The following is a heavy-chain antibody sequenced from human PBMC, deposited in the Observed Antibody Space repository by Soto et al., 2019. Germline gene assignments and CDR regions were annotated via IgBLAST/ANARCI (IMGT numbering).Heavy chain of an antibody. Sequence: GGSLRLSCAASGFTFNSYWMHWVRQVPGKGLVWVSRINRDGSSTTYADSVKGRFTISRDNAVNTLSLQMNSLRAEDTAVYYCAREGGYCDSPTCYKYFDYWGLGALVTVSS. J-gene: IGHJ4*02. V-gene: IGHV3-74*03. CDR2: INRDGSST. D-gene: IGHD2-2*02. CDR3: AREGGYCDSPTCYKYFDY. CDR1: GFTFNSYW.